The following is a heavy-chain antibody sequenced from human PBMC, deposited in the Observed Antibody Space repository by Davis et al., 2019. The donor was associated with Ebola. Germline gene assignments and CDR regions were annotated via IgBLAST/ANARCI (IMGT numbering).Heavy chain of an antibody. CDR1: GGTFSSYA. CDR2: IIPIFGTA. D-gene: IGHD4-17*01. V-gene: IGHV1-69*13. CDR3: ARATTSGASYYYYYGMDV. J-gene: IGHJ6*02. Sequence: AASVKVFCKASGGTFSSYAISWVRQAPGQGLEWMGGIIPIFGTANYAQKFQGRVTITADESTSTAYMELSSLRSEDTAVYYCARATTSGASYYYYYGMDVWGQGTTVTVSS.